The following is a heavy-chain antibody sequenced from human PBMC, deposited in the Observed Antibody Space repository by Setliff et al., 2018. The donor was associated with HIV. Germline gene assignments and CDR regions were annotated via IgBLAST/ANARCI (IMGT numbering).Heavy chain of an antibody. D-gene: IGHD6-19*01. CDR1: GYTFTSYG. CDR2: ISAYNGNT. Sequence: ASVKVSCKASGYTFTSYGISWVRQAPGEGLAWTGWISAYNGNTNYAQKLQGRVTMTTDTSTSTAYMELRSLRSDDTAVYYCAIDLGRSSGWYFLAGSGDAFDIWGQGTMVTVSS. V-gene: IGHV1-18*01. J-gene: IGHJ3*02. CDR3: AIDLGRSSGWYFLAGSGDAFDI.